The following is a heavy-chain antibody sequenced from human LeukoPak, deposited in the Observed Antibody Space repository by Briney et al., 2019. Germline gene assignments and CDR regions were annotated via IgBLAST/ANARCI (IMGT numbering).Heavy chain of an antibody. J-gene: IGHJ4*02. CDR3: ARVFWARSSYYFDY. Sequence: GGSLRLSCAASGVTFDDYGMSWVRQAPGKGLEWVSGINWNGGSTGYADSVKGRFTISRNNAKNSLYLQMNSLRAADTALYHCARVFWARSSYYFDYWGQGTLVTVSS. CDR2: INWNGGST. CDR1: GVTFDDYG. V-gene: IGHV3-20*01. D-gene: IGHD3-9*01.